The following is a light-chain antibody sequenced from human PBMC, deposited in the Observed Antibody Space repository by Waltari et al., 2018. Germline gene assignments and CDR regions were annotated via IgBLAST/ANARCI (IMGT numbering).Light chain of an antibody. CDR3: QQYGNAPRT. CDR1: QYVSGSY. CDR2: GAS. J-gene: IGKJ1*01. Sequence: VLTQSPGTLSLSPGDRATLSCRASQYVSGSYLAWYQQKPGQAPRLLIYGASSRATGIPDRFRGSGSGTDFTVTISRLEPEDFAVYYCQQYGNAPRTFGQGTKVEIK. V-gene: IGKV3-20*01.